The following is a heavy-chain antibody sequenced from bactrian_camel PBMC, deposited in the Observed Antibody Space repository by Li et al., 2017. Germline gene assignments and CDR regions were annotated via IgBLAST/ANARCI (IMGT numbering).Heavy chain of an antibody. CDR1: GFTFSGYC. Sequence: VQLVESGGALVQPGGSLTLSCAGSGFTFSGYCMAWFRQVPGKEREGVASIETDGRTEYDDSVKDRFTISRDNAKNTLYLQMNSLKPDDTATYYCAAAPSFGLDHGLELPFTLWCLGTQVTVS. J-gene: IGHJ4*01. CDR2: IETDGRT. D-gene: IGHD7*01. V-gene: IGHV3S1*01.